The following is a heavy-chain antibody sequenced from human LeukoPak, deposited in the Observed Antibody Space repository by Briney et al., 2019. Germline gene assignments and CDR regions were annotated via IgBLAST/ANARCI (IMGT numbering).Heavy chain of an antibody. CDR2: IHYSGRT. CDR1: GGSISGYY. D-gene: IGHD6-19*01. V-gene: IGHV4-59*01. Sequence: SETLSLTCTVSGGSISGYYWNWIRQPPGKGLEWIGYIHYSGRTNYNPSLRSRVTMSVDTSKNQFSLNLSSVTTADTAVYYCARDSSGWYYYGMDVWGQGTTVTVSS. J-gene: IGHJ6*02. CDR3: ARDSSGWYYYGMDV.